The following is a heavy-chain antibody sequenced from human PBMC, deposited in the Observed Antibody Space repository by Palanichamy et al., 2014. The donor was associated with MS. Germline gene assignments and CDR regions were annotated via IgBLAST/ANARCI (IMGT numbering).Heavy chain of an antibody. CDR3: AKAYCGGDCYPPMDAFDI. CDR1: GFTFSSYA. Sequence: EVQLLEVWGRAWYSLGGPVRLSCAASGFTFSSYAMSWVRPGSREGGVEWVSAISGSGGSTYYADSVKGRFTISRDNSKNTLYLQMNSLRAEDTAVYYCAKAYCGGDCYPPMDAFDIWGQGTMVTVSS. V-gene: IGHV3-23*01. J-gene: IGHJ3*02. D-gene: IGHD2-21*02. CDR2: ISGSGGST.